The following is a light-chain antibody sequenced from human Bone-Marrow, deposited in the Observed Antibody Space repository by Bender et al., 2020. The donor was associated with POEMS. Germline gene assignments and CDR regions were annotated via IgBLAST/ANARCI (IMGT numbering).Light chain of an antibody. Sequence: QSALTQPASVSGSLGQSITISCAGTTNSVSWYQQHPGKAPKVLIYEVNNRPSGVSSRFSGSKSGNTASLTISGLQAEDEADYYCSSYISRFNCVFGGGTRLTVL. CDR2: EVN. CDR1: TNS. J-gene: IGLJ3*02. CDR3: SSYISRFNCV. V-gene: IGLV2-14*01.